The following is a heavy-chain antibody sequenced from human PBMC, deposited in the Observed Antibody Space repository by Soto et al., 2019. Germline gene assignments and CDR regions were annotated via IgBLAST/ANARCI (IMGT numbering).Heavy chain of an antibody. V-gene: IGHV4-30-2*01. J-gene: IGHJ5*02. Sequence: SETLSLTCAVSGGSISSGGYSWSWIRQPPGKGLEWIGYIYHSGSTYYNPSLKSRVTISVDRSKNQFSLKLSSVTAADTAVYYCARGGQVVRGRWLSWFDPWGQGTLVTVSS. CDR1: GGSISSGGYS. CDR2: IYHSGST. CDR3: ARGGQVVRGRWLSWFDP. D-gene: IGHD3-10*01.